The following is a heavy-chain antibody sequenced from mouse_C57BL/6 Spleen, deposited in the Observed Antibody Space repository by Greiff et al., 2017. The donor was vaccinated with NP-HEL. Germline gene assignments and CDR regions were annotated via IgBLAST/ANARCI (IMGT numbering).Heavy chain of an antibody. J-gene: IGHJ3*01. CDR1: GYTFTSYW. CDR2: IDPSDSYT. Sequence: QVQLQQPGAELVMPGASVKLSCKASGYTFTSYWMHWVKQRPGPGLEWIGEIDPSDSYTNYNQKFKGKSTLTVDKSSSTAYMQLSSLTSEDSAVYYCARRITTGGFAYWGQGTLVTVSA. D-gene: IGHD1-1*01. CDR3: ARRITTGGFAY. V-gene: IGHV1-69*01.